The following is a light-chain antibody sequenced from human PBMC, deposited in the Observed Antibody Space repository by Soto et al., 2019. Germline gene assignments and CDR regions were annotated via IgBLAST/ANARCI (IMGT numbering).Light chain of an antibody. CDR2: EVD. CDR1: SSDVGGYHY. J-gene: IGLJ1*01. Sequence: QSALTQPPSASEPPGQSVTISCTCTSSDVGGYHYVSWYQHHPGRAPKLLIYEVDKRPPGVPGRFSGSKSGNTASLTVSGLQADDEADYYCLSYGGSNNYVFGTGTKVTVL. V-gene: IGLV2-8*01. CDR3: LSYGGSNNYV.